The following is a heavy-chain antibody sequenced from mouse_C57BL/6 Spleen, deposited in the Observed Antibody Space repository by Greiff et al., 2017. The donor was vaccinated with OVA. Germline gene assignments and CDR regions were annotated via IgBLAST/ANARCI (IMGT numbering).Heavy chain of an antibody. V-gene: IGHV10-1*01. CDR2: IRSKSNNYAT. CDR3: VRLYYGDWYFDV. Sequence: DVKLQESGGGLVQPKGSLKLSCAASGFSFNTYAMNWVRQAPGKGLEWVARIRSKSNNYATYYADSVKDRFTISRDDSESMLYLQMNNLKTEDTAMYYCVRLYYGDWYFDVWGTGTTVTVSS. J-gene: IGHJ1*03. D-gene: IGHD1-1*01. CDR1: GFSFNTYA.